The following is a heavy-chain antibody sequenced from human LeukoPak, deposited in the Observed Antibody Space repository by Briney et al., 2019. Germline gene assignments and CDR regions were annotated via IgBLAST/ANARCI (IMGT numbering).Heavy chain of an antibody. CDR1: GFTVSSSY. J-gene: IGHJ4*02. D-gene: IGHD3-22*01. V-gene: IGHV3-53*05. CDR2: IYTAGST. Sequence: GGSLRLSCAASGFTVSSSYMSWVRQAPGKGLEWVSVIYTAGSTYYADSVKGRFTISRDNSKNMVYLQMNSLRAEDTAVYYCAKPRTGYYEAPLDYWGQGALVTVSS. CDR3: AKPRTGYYEAPLDY.